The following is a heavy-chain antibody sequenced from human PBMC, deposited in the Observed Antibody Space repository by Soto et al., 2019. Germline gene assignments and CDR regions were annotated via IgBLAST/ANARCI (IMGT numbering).Heavy chain of an antibody. Sequence: GGSLRLSCAASGFTFSNAWMNWVRQAPGKGLEWVGRIKSKTDGGTTDYAAPVKGRFTISRDDSINTLYLQMNSLKTEDTAVYYCTTDPTTLSSSSDDYWGQGTLVTVSS. V-gene: IGHV3-15*07. J-gene: IGHJ4*02. CDR3: TTDPTTLSSSSDDY. CDR1: GFTFSNAW. CDR2: IKSKTDGGTT. D-gene: IGHD6-6*01.